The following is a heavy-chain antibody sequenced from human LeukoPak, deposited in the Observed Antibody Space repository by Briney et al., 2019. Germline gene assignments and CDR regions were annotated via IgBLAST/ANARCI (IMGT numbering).Heavy chain of an antibody. V-gene: IGHV4-59*01. CDR3: ATSLDMVIFDS. Sequence: PSETLSLTCTVSGGSISSYYWSWIRQSPGKGLEWIGKIYNSGSTNYNPSLKSRVTISVDTSKNQFSLKLSSVTAADTAVYYCATSLDMVIFDSWGLGTLVTVSS. D-gene: IGHD3-10*01. CDR2: IYNSGST. J-gene: IGHJ4*02. CDR1: GGSISSYY.